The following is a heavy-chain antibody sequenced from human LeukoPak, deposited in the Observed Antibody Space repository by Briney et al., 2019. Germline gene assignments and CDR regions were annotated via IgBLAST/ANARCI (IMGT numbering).Heavy chain of an antibody. V-gene: IGHV1-8*01. Sequence: ASVKVSCKASGYTFTSYDINWVRQATGQGLEWMGWMNPNSGNTGYAQKFQGRVTMTRNTSISTAYMELGSLRSEDTAVYYCARTRNDYGGTVVDYWGQGTLVIVSS. J-gene: IGHJ4*02. D-gene: IGHD4-23*01. CDR3: ARTRNDYGGTVVDY. CDR1: GYTFTSYD. CDR2: MNPNSGNT.